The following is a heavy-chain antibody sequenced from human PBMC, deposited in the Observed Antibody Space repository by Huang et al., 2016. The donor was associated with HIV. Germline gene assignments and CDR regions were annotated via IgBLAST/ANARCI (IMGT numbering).Heavy chain of an antibody. CDR3: ASLWFGDDAFDI. CDR2: IYYSGST. J-gene: IGHJ3*02. D-gene: IGHD3-10*01. V-gene: IGHV4-39*01. Sequence: QLQLQESGPGLLKPSETLSLTCTVFGGSISSSSYYWGWIRHPTGKGLEWIGSIYYSGSTNYNPSLKWRVSISVDTSMIQCSVKLSSVTTADTAVYYCASLWFGDDAFDIWGQGTMVTVSS. CDR1: GGSISSSSYY.